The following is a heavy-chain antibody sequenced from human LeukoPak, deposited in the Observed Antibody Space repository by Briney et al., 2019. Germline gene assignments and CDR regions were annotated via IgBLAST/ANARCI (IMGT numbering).Heavy chain of an antibody. CDR2: ISYSGNT. CDR1: SGSISNYYYY. V-gene: IGHV4-39*07. CDR3: ARDSGPWGVFDT. Sequence: SETLSLTCTVSSGSISNYYYYWGWIRQPPGKGLEWIGSISYSGNTYYNPSLKSRVTISIDMSNNHFSLTLKSVTAADKAVYYCARDSGPWGVFDTWGQGTLVTVSS. J-gene: IGHJ5*02. D-gene: IGHD3-10*01.